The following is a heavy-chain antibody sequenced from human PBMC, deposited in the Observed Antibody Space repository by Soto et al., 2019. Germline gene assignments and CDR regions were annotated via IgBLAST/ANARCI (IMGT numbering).Heavy chain of an antibody. V-gene: IGHV1-18*01. CDR3: ARDEMGDSGLYNWFDP. Sequence: ASVKVSCKASGYTFTSYGISWVRQAPGQGLEWMGWTSAYNGNTNYAQKLQGRVTMTTDTSTSTAYMELRSLRSDDTAVYYCARDEMGDSGLYNWFDPWGQGTLVTVSS. D-gene: IGHD6-25*01. J-gene: IGHJ5*02. CDR1: GYTFTSYG. CDR2: TSAYNGNT.